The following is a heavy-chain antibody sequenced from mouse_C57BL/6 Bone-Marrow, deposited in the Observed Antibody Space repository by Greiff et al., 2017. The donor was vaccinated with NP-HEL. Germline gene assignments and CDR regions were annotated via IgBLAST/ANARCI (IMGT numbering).Heavy chain of an antibody. CDR3: ARSPMDY. Sequence: VKLVESGAELARPGASVKMSCKASGYTFTSYTMHWVKQRPGQGLEWIGYINPSSGYTKYNQKFKDKATLTADKSSSTAYMQLSSLTSEDSAVYYCARSPMDYWGQGTSVTVSS. CDR2: INPSSGYT. V-gene: IGHV1-4*01. CDR1: GYTFTSYT. J-gene: IGHJ4*01.